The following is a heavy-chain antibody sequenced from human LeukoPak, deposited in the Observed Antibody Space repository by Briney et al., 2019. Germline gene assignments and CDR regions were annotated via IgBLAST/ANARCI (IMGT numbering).Heavy chain of an antibody. J-gene: IGHJ4*02. CDR3: ARDHEVSSSSFDY. CDR1: RGSVNSNSYY. CDR2: IYYSGNT. V-gene: IGHV4-39*07. D-gene: IGHD6-6*01. Sequence: PSETLSLTCTVSRGSVNSNSYYWGWIRQPPGKGLEWIGTIYYSGNTYYNPSLESRVTISVDTSKNQFSLRLTSVTAADTAVYYCARDHEVSSSSFDYWGQGTLVTVSS.